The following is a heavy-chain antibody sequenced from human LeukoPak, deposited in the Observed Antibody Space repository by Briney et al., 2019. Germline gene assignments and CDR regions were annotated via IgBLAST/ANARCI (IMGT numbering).Heavy chain of an antibody. CDR3: APQRGGLTRFDY. CDR2: IYYSGST. Sequence: SETLSLTCTVSGGSISSSSYYWGWIRQPPGTGLEWIGSIYYSGSTYYNPSLKSRVTISVDTSKNQFSPKLTSVTAADTAEYYCAPQRGGLTRFDYWGQGTLVTVSS. V-gene: IGHV4-39*01. CDR1: GGSISSSSYY. D-gene: IGHD3-16*01. J-gene: IGHJ4*02.